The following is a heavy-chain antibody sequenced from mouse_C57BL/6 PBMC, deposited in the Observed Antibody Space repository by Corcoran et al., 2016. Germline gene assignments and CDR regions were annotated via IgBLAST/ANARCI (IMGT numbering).Heavy chain of an antibody. CDR3: ARQQIYYGNPYAMDY. CDR1: GYTFTDYY. Sequence: QIQLQQSGPELVKPGASEKISCKASGYTFTDYYINWVKQRPGQGLEWIGWIYPGSGNTKYNEKFKGKATLTVDTSSSTAYMQLSSLTSEDSAVYFCARQQIYYGNPYAMDYWGQGTSVTVSS. J-gene: IGHJ4*01. D-gene: IGHD2-1*01. CDR2: IYPGSGNT. V-gene: IGHV1-84*01.